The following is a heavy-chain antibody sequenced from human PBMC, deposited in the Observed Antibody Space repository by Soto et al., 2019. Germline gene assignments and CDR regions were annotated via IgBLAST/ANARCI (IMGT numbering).Heavy chain of an antibody. V-gene: IGHV1-69*06. J-gene: IGHJ4*02. Sequence: QVPLVQSGAEVKKPGSSVKVSCKASGGTFSSYAISWVRQAPGQGLEWMGGIIPIFGTANYAQKFQGRVTITADKSTSTAYMELSSLRSEDTAVYYCASHGYRDGYNNFDYWGQGTLVTVSS. CDR3: ASHGYRDGYNNFDY. CDR1: GGTFSSYA. CDR2: IIPIFGTA. D-gene: IGHD5-12*01.